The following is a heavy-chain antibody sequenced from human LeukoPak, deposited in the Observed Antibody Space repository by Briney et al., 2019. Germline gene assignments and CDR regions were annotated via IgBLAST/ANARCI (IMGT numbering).Heavy chain of an antibody. D-gene: IGHD4-17*01. V-gene: IGHV3-15*01. CDR3: TYMATVFTVDF. CDR2: IRGRTDRETI. Sequence: GASLRLSCAVSGLLFSDAWMSWVRQAPGKGLEWVGRIRGRTDRETIDFAAPVKGRFTISRDVSQNMVHLQMNSLRTEDTAVYYCTYMATVFTVDFWGRGTLVTVSS. CDR1: GLLFSDAW. J-gene: IGHJ4*02.